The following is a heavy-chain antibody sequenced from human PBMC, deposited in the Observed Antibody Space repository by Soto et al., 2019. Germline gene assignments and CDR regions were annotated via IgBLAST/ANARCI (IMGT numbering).Heavy chain of an antibody. D-gene: IGHD3-10*01. CDR1: GGSISSYY. Sequence: QVQLQESGPGLVKPSETLSLTCTVAGGSISSYYWSWIRQPAGKGLEWIGRIYTSGSTNYNPSLKSRATMSVDSSNIQFSLMLGSVTAADTAVNHCARDHAGAYYGYYCYYYDMDVWGQGPTVTVSS. CDR2: IYTSGST. J-gene: IGHJ6*02. CDR3: ARDHAGAYYGYYCYYYDMDV. V-gene: IGHV4-4*07.